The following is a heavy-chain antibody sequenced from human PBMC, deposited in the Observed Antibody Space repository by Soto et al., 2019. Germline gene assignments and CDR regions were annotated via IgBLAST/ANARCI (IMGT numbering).Heavy chain of an antibody. CDR3: SCSLVNATYEAFDI. D-gene: IGHD2-15*01. V-gene: IGHV5-51*01. CDR2: IYPGDSDT. J-gene: IGHJ3*02. CDR1: GYNFNRYW. Sequence: GESLKISCKGSGYNFNRYWIGWVRQMPGKGLEWMGVIYPGDSDTRYSPSLKGQVTISADKSSSAAYLQWSSLQASDNAMYYCSCSLVNATYEAFDIWGQGTMVTVS.